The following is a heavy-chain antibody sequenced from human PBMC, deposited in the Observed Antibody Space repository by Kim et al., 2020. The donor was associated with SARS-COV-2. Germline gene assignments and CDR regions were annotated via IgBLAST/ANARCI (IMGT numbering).Heavy chain of an antibody. CDR3: ARSFRCSGGSCYSNKYFDY. J-gene: IGHJ4*02. D-gene: IGHD2-15*01. CDR2: ISSSSSYI. Sequence: GGSLRLSCAASGFTFSSYSMNWVRQAPGKGLEWVSSISSSSSYIYYADSVKGRFTISRDNAKNSLYLQMNSLRAEDTAVYYCARSFRCSGGSCYSNKYFDYWGQGTLVTVSS. CDR1: GFTFSSYS. V-gene: IGHV3-21*01.